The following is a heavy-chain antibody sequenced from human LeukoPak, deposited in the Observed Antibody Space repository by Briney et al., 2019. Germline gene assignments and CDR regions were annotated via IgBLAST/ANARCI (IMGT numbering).Heavy chain of an antibody. D-gene: IGHD3-22*01. CDR2: INPNSGGT. CDR1: GYTFTGYY. V-gene: IGHV1-2*02. CDR3: ARDFVQFQIVVALGGMDV. Sequence: ASVKVSCKASGYTFTGYYMHWVRQAPGQGLEWMGWINPNSGGTKDAQKFQGRVTMARDTSTSTAYMELSRLRSDDTAVYYCARDFVQFQIVVALGGMDVWGQGTTVTVSS. J-gene: IGHJ6*02.